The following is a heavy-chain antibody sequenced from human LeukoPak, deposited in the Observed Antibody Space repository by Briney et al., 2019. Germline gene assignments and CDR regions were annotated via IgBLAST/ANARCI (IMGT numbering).Heavy chain of an antibody. D-gene: IGHD1/OR15-1a*01. CDR1: GGSLSSYY. CDR2: IYYSGNT. CDR3: AKNNPFDPLVF. V-gene: IGHV4-59*01. J-gene: IGHJ6*03. Sequence: SETLSLTCTVSGGSLSSYYWSWIRQPPGKGLEWIGYIYYSGNTYYNPSLKSRVTISVDTSENQFSLKLNSVTAADTAVYYCAKNNPFDPLVFWGKGKMFTVSS.